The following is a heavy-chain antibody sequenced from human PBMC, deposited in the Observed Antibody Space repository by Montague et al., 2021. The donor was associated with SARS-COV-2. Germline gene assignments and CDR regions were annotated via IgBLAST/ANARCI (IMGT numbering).Heavy chain of an antibody. Sequence: SETLSLTCTVSGGSISSYYWSWIRQPPGKGLEWIGCIYYSGSTNYNPSLKSQVTISVDTSKNQFSLKLSSVTAADTAVYYCARVFPRWLQFDPYFDYWGQGTLVTVSS. D-gene: IGHD5-24*01. CDR2: IYYSGST. V-gene: IGHV4-59*01. CDR3: ARVFPRWLQFDPYFDY. J-gene: IGHJ4*02. CDR1: GGSISSYY.